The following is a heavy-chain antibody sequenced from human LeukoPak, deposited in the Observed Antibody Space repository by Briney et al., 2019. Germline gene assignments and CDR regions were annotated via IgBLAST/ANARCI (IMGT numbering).Heavy chain of an antibody. CDR1: GFTFSSYE. J-gene: IGHJ5*02. CDR3: ARDLGQYYDTSDNWFDP. D-gene: IGHD3-22*01. Sequence: GGSLRLSCAASGFTFSSYEMDWVRQAPGKGLEWVSYISSSGSTIYYADSVKGRFTISRDNAKNSLYLQMNSLRAEDTAVYYCARDLGQYYDTSDNWFDPWGQGTLVTVSS. V-gene: IGHV3-48*03. CDR2: ISSSGSTI.